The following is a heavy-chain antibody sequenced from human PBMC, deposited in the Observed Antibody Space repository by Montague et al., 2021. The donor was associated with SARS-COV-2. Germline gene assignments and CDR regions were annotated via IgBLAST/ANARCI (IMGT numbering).Heavy chain of an antibody. CDR2: IYYSGST. D-gene: IGHD3-10*01. V-gene: IGHV4-39*01. J-gene: IGHJ6*02. Sequence: SETLSLTCTVSGGSISSSSYYWGWIRQPPGKGLEWIGSIYYSGSTYYNPSLKSRVTISVDTSKNQFSLKLSPVTAADTAVYYCARQPVLLWFGELFRGGGMDVWGQGTTVTVSS. CDR3: ARQPVLLWFGELFRGGGMDV. CDR1: GGSISSSSYY.